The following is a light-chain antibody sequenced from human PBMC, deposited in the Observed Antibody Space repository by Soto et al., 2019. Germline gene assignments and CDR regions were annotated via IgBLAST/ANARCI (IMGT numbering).Light chain of an antibody. V-gene: IGKV3-15*01. CDR3: QQYNNWPQT. CDR2: GAS. J-gene: IGKJ1*01. CDR1: QSVSSN. Sequence: EIVMTQSPATLSVSPGERATLSCRASQSVSSNLAWYQQKPGQGPRLLIYGASTRATGIPARFSGSGSGTEFTHTISSMQSEDFAMYYCQQYNNWPQTFVQGTKVEIK.